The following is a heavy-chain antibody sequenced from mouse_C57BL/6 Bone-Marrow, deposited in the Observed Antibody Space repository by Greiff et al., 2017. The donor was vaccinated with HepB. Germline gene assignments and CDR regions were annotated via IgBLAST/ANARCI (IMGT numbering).Heavy chain of an antibody. J-gene: IGHJ4*01. D-gene: IGHD2-3*01. CDR3: ARHGLIYDGYYAMDY. V-gene: IGHV2-6-1*01. CDR2: IWSDGST. Sequence: VQLVESGPGLVAPSQSLSITCTVSGFSLTSYGVHWVRQPPGKGLEWLVVIWSDGSTTYNSALKSRLSISKDNSKSQVFLKMNSLQTDDTAMYYCARHGLIYDGYYAMDYWGQGTSVTVSS. CDR1: GFSLTSYG.